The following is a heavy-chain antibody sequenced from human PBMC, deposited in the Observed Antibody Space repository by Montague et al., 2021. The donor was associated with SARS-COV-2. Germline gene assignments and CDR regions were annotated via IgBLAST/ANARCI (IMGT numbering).Heavy chain of an antibody. D-gene: IGHD3-3*01. J-gene: IGHJ3*02. CDR1: GGSISSYY. V-gene: IGHV4-59*01. CDR2: IHYSGST. Sequence: SETLSLTCTVSGGSISSYYWSWIRQPPGKGLEWIGYIHYSGSTNXNPSLKSRVTISVDTSKNQFSLKLSSVIAADTAVYYCARVRGNTIFGVVIISAFDIGGQGTMVTVSS. CDR3: ARVRGNTIFGVVIISAFDI.